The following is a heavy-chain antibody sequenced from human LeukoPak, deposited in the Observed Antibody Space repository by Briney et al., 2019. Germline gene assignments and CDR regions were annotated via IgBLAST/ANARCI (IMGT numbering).Heavy chain of an antibody. V-gene: IGHV3-30*02. D-gene: IGHD5-18*01. CDR3: AKDRVDTAMTRYFDY. CDR1: GFTISSYG. Sequence: GGSLRLSCAASGFTISSYGMHWVRQAPGKGLEWVAFIRYDGSNKYYANSVKGRFTISRDNSKNTLYLQMNSLRAEDTTVYYCAKDRVDTAMTRYFDYWGQGTLVTVSS. J-gene: IGHJ4*02. CDR2: IRYDGSNK.